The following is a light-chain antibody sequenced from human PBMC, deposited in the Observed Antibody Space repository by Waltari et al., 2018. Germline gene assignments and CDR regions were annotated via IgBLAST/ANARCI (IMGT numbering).Light chain of an antibody. J-gene: IGKJ3*01. CDR3: QQAKSFPIT. CDR1: KDIRNR. CDR2: GTS. V-gene: IGKV1-12*01. Sequence: DIQMTQSPSSVSASIGARVPLTCRASKDIRNRLAWYQQKPGKAPNLLVHGTSSLQTGVPSRFSGSGYGTEFTLTISSLQPEDFATYYCQQAKSFPITFGPGTKVDIK.